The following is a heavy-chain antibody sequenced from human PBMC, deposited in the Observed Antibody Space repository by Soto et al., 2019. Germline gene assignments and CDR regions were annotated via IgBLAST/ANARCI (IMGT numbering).Heavy chain of an antibody. D-gene: IGHD2-15*01. V-gene: IGHV4-30-4*01. CDR3: AREGKVVVAAPNYYYFDY. CDR2: IYYSGST. Sequence: SETLSLTCTVSGGSISSGDYYWSWIRQPPGKGLEWIGYIYYSGSTYYNPSLKSRVTISVDTSKNQFSLKLSSVTAADTAVYYCAREGKVVVAAPNYYYFDYWGQGTLVTVYS. CDR1: GGSISSGDYY. J-gene: IGHJ4*02.